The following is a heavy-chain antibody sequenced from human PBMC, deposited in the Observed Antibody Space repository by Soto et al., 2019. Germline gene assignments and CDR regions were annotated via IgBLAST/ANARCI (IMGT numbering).Heavy chain of an antibody. V-gene: IGHV3-23*01. D-gene: IGHD3-10*02. J-gene: IGHJ4*02. CDR3: AKEAGPASTHYVAH. Sequence: GGSLRLSCVASGFTFSNYAMSWVRQAPGEGLEWVSAISGSGDTTFYADSVKGRFTIYRDNSRNTLYLQMSSLRAEETAVFYCAKEAGPASTHYVAHWGRGNLVTVSS. CDR2: ISGSGDTT. CDR1: GFTFSNYA.